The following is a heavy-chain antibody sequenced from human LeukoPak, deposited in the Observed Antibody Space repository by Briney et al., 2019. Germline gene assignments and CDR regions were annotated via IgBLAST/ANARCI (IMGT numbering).Heavy chain of an antibody. CDR3: ARQENGAFFDY. Sequence: SETLSLTCTVSGGSISSGDYYWSWIRQPPGKGLEWIGYIYYSGSTYYNPSLKSRVTISVDTSKNQFSLKLSSVTAADTAVYYCARQENGAFFDYWGQGTLVTVSS. V-gene: IGHV4-30-4*01. CDR1: GGSISSGDYY. CDR2: IYYSGST. J-gene: IGHJ4*02. D-gene: IGHD4-17*01.